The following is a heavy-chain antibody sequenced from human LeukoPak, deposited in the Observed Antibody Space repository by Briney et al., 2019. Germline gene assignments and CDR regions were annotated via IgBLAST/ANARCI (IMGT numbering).Heavy chain of an antibody. D-gene: IGHD6-13*01. CDR2: IYYSGST. V-gene: IGHV4-4*02. CDR1: GGSISSSNW. CDR3: ARAGKSSSWYGANYYYYMDV. Sequence: PSGTLSLTCAVSGGSISSSNWWSWVRQPPGKGLEWIGYIYYSGSTNYNPSLKSRVTISVDTSKNQFSLKLSSVTAADTAVYYCARAGKSSSWYGANYYYYMDVWGKGTTVTISS. J-gene: IGHJ6*03.